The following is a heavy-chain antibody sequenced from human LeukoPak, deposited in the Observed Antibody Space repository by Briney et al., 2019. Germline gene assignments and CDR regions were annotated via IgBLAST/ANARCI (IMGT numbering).Heavy chain of an antibody. CDR2: INHSGST. Sequence: SETLSLTCAVYGGSFSGYYWSWIRQPPGKGLEWIGEINHSGSTNYNPSLKSRVTISVDTSKNQFSLKLSSVTAADTAVYYCARADYGALLDYWGQGTLVTVSS. CDR3: ARADYGALLDY. J-gene: IGHJ4*02. D-gene: IGHD4-17*01. V-gene: IGHV4-34*01. CDR1: GGSFSGYY.